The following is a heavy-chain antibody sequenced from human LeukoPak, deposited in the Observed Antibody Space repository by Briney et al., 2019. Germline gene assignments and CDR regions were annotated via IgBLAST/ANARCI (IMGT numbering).Heavy chain of an antibody. J-gene: IGHJ6*03. CDR3: ARDSYYYGTGSRWGMDV. D-gene: IGHD3-10*01. Sequence: SETLSLTCAVYGGSFSGYYWSWIRQPPGKGLEWIGEINHSGSTNYNPSLKSRVTISVDTSKNQFSLKLSSVTAADTAVYYCARDSYYYGTGSRWGMDVWGKGTTVTISS. V-gene: IGHV4-34*01. CDR2: INHSGST. CDR1: GGSFSGYY.